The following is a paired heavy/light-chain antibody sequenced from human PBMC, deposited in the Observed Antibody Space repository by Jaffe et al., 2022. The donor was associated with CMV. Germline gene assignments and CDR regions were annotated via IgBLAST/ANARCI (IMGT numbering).Light chain of an antibody. CDR3: MQALQIPQT. J-gene: IGKJ1*01. CDR1: QSLLHSDGHNY. CDR2: LGS. V-gene: IGKV2-28*01. Sequence: DIVMTQSPLSLPVTPGEPASISCRSSQSLLHSDGHNYLDWYLQKPGQSPQFLIYLGSSRASGVPDRFSGSGSGTDFTLKISRVEAEDAGVYYCMQALQIPQTFGQGTKVEIK.
Heavy chain of an antibody. D-gene: IGHD6-6*01. V-gene: IGHV3-7*01. CDR3: ARGRSIATRGGYWLDP. CDR2: INQDGSEK. Sequence: EVQLVESGGGLVQPGGSLRLSCTDSGFTFRKFWMTWVRQAPGKGLEWVANINQDGSEKDYVDSVKGRFTISRDNAKNSLYLQMNSLRVEDTAMYYCARGRSIATRGGYWLDPWGQGTLVTVSS. CDR1: GFTFRKFW. J-gene: IGHJ5*02.